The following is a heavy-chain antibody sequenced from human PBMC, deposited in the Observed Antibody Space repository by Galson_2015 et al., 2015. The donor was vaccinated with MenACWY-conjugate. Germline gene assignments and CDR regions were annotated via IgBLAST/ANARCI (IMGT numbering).Heavy chain of an antibody. V-gene: IGHV3-21*01. J-gene: IGHJ5*02. D-gene: IGHD6-13*01. CDR2: ISATSATI. Sequence: SLRLSCAASGFTFSSFSMNWVRQAPGKGLEWDSSISATSATIYYADSVKGRFTISRDNAKNPLYLQMNSLRAEDTAVYYCARTAGSVPPWGLGTLVTVSS. CDR3: ARTAGSVPP. CDR1: GFTFSSFS.